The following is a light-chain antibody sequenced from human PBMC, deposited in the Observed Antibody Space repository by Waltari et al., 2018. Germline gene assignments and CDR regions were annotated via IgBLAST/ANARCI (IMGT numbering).Light chain of an antibody. CDR2: SNE. Sequence: QSVLTQPPSASGPPGQRVTISCSGSSSNIGSHSVNWYQQLPGTAPNLLIYSNEPRPARVPARFAGSQAGTSSSLAISGLQSEDEAVYYCAVWDNSLNGRLVVGTGTKVTVL. J-gene: IGLJ1*01. CDR1: SSNIGSHS. CDR3: AVWDNSLNGRLV. V-gene: IGLV1-44*01.